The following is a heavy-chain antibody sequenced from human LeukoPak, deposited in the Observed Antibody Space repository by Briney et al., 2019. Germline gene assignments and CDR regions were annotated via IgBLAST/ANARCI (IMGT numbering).Heavy chain of an antibody. CDR1: GFTFSSYS. Sequence: PGGSLRLSCAASGFTFSSYSMNWVRQAPGKGLEWVSYISSSSSTIYYADSVKGRFTISRDNSKNTLYLQMNSLRAEDTAVYYCAKSPSGWYPFDAFDIWGQGTMVTVSS. V-gene: IGHV3-48*01. D-gene: IGHD6-19*01. J-gene: IGHJ3*02. CDR3: AKSPSGWYPFDAFDI. CDR2: ISSSSSTI.